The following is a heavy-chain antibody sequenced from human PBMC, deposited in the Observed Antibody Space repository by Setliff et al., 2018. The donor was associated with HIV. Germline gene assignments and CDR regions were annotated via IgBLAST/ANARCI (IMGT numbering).Heavy chain of an antibody. CDR2: FHFSGST. V-gene: IGHV4-39*01. CDR1: GGSISSSNYY. CDR3: ARPSLGIGGGSKFDS. Sequence: SETLSLTCTVSGGSISSSNYYWGWVRQPPGKGLEWIGNFHFSGSTYYNPSLKSRVTISVDPSQNQFSLRLISVTAADAAIYYCARPSLGIGGGSKFDSWGQGSRVTVSS. D-gene: IGHD3-3*01. J-gene: IGHJ4*02.